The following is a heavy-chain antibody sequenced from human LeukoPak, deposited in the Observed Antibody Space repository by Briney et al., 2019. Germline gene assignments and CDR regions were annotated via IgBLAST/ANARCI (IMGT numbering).Heavy chain of an antibody. CDR3: SSYPGVGFNY. J-gene: IGHJ4*02. D-gene: IGHD1-26*01. CDR2: IHPRRGDT. Sequence: GASVKVSCKTSGYSFTAFYIHWVRQAPGQGLEWMGWIHPRRGDTNYAQKFQGRVTMTRDTSISTAYLDLSSLRSDDTAAYYCSSYPGVGFNYWGQGTLVTVSS. V-gene: IGHV1-2*02. CDR1: GYSFTAFY.